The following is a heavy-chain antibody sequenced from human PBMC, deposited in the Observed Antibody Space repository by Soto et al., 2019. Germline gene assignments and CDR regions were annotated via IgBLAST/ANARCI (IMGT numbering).Heavy chain of an antibody. V-gene: IGHV1-46*01. J-gene: IGHJ5*01. Sequence: QVEVVQSGAEVKKPGASVKVSCKASGYTFTDYYIHWVRQAPGQGLEWMGMINPSGGRTGYAEKFEGRLTLTSDTSASTVYMELSSLTSEDTAVYTCAKDKLDRVPSDWFDSWGQGTQVTVSS. CDR1: GYTFTDYY. CDR2: INPSGGRT. CDR3: AKDKLDRVPSDWFDS. D-gene: IGHD1-1*01.